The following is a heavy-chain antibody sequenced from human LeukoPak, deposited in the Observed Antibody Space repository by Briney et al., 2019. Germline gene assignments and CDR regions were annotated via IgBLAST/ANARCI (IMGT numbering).Heavy chain of an antibody. CDR3: ARETLVIDDFWSEGGEFDY. Sequence: PGGSLRLSCAASGFTFSSYAMSWVRQAPGKGLEWVSAISGSGGSTYYADSVKGRFTISRDNSKNTLYLQMNSLRAEDTAVYYCARETLVIDDFWSEGGEFDYWGQGTLVTVSS. CDR2: ISGSGGST. V-gene: IGHV3-23*01. D-gene: IGHD3-3*01. J-gene: IGHJ4*02. CDR1: GFTFSSYA.